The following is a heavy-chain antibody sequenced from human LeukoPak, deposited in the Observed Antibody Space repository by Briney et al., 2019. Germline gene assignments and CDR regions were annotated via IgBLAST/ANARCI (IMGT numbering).Heavy chain of an antibody. CDR3: TRMTTGHDY. CDR2: INHSGYT. V-gene: IGHV4-34*01. CDR1: GVSFDDYY. D-gene: IGHD4-17*01. Sequence: PSETLSLTCAVSGVSFDDYYWAWVRQTPGKGLEWIGEINHSGYTNDSPSLKSRVTLSIDTSRKQFSLNLRSVTVADTGIYYCTRMTTGHDYWGQGTLVTVSS. J-gene: IGHJ4*02.